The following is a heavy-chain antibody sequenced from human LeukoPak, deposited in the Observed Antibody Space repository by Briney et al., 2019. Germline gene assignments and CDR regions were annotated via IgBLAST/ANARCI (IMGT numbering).Heavy chain of an antibody. CDR2: ISYDGSNK. Sequence: PGGSLRLSCAASGFTFSSYGMHWVRQAPGKGLEWVAVISYDGSNKYYADSVKGRFTISRDNSKNTLYLQMNSLRAEDTAVYYCARGGDCSGGSCYKAHWFDPWGQGTLVTVSS. D-gene: IGHD2-15*01. CDR3: ARGGDCSGGSCYKAHWFDP. CDR1: GFTFSSYG. J-gene: IGHJ5*02. V-gene: IGHV3-30*19.